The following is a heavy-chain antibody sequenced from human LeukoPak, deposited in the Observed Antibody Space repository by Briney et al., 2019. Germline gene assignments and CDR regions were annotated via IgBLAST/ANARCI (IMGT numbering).Heavy chain of an antibody. CDR2: IYYSGST. D-gene: IGHD2-2*01. CDR3: ARWGYCSSTSCLNWFDP. J-gene: IGHJ5*02. V-gene: IGHV4-59*08. CDR1: GGSISSYY. Sequence: PSQTLSLTCTVSGGSISSYYWSWIRQPPGKGLEWIGYIYYSGSTNYNPSLKSRVTISVDTSKNQFSLKLSSVTAADTAVYYCARWGYCSSTSCLNWFDPWGQGTLVTVSS.